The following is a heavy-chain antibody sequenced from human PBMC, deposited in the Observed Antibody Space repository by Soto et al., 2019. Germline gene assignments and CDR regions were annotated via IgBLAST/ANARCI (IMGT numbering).Heavy chain of an antibody. Sequence: QVQLVQSGAEVKKPGASVKVSCKASGNTFTSYDINWVRQATGHGLEWMGWINPNSGNIGYAQKFQGRVTMTRDTAIRTAYMEVSRLRSDDTAVYYCARGRASGSYSLLDYLGQVTLVTVSS. CDR2: INPNSGNI. CDR3: ARGRASGSYSLLDY. D-gene: IGHD3-10*01. CDR1: GNTFTSYD. J-gene: IGHJ4*02. V-gene: IGHV1-8*01.